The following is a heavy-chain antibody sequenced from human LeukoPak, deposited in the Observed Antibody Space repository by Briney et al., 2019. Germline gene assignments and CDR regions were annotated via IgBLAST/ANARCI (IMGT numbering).Heavy chain of an antibody. CDR1: GGTFSSYA. CDR3: ARDPDYYGSGKGGGFDY. D-gene: IGHD3-10*01. V-gene: IGHV1-69*01. Sequence: SVKVSCKASGGTFSSYAISWLRQAPGQGLEWMGGIIPIFGTANYAQKFQGRVTITADESTSTAYMELRSLRSDDTAVYYCARDPDYYGSGKGGGFDYWGQGTLVTVSS. J-gene: IGHJ4*02. CDR2: IIPIFGTA.